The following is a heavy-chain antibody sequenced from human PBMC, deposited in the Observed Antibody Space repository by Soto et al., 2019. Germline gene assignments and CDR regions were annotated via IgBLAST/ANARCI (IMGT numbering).Heavy chain of an antibody. V-gene: IGHV4-59*01. J-gene: IGHJ4*02. CDR3: AREGAVSIFDY. D-gene: IGHD6-19*01. CDR2: IYYSGST. CDR1: GGSISSYY. Sequence: QVQLQESGPGLVKPSETLSLTCTVSGGSISSYYWSWIRQPPGKGLEWIGYIYYSGSTNYNPSLKRRVTISVDTSKNQFSLKLSSVTAADTAVYYCAREGAVSIFDYWGQGTLVTVSS.